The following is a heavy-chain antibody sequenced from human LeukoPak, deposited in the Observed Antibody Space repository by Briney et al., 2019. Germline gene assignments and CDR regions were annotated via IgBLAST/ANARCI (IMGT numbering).Heavy chain of an antibody. V-gene: IGHV3-66*02. Sequence: GGSLRLSCAASGFTVSSHYMTWVRQAPGKGLEWVSVIYSGGSTYYAGSVKGRFTISRDNSKSTLYLQMNSLRAEDTAVYYCAKLPSYWGQGTLVTVSS. CDR2: IYSGGST. CDR3: AKLPSY. D-gene: IGHD1-7*01. CDR1: GFTVSSHY. J-gene: IGHJ4*02.